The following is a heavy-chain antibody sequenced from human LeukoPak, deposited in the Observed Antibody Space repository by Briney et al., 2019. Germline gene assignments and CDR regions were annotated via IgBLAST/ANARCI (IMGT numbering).Heavy chain of an antibody. CDR2: IIPIFGTA. CDR1: GGTFSSYA. V-gene: IGHV1-69*13. D-gene: IGHD3-16*02. J-gene: IGHJ4*02. CDR3: ARSRLHLGELSLGPDY. Sequence: GASVKVSCKASGGTFSSYAISWVRQAPGQGLEWMGGIIPIFGTANYAQKFQGRVTITADESTSTAYMELSSLRSEDTAVYYCARSRLHLGELSLGPDYWGQGTLVTVSS.